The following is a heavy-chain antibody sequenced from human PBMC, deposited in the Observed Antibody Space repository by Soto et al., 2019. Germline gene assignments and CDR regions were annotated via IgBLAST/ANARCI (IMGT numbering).Heavy chain of an antibody. CDR3: AKVDTFDFWSGPAGPFDY. Sequence: EMQLVESGGGLVQPGGSLRLSCAASGFTFSRYAMNWVRQAPGKGLEWVSALSGSGVTTYYANSVKGRFTISRDNSENTLYLQMDSLRAEDTALYYCAKVDTFDFWSGPAGPFDYWGQGTLVTVSS. D-gene: IGHD3-3*01. J-gene: IGHJ4*02. V-gene: IGHV3-23*04. CDR1: GFTFSRYA. CDR2: LSGSGVTT.